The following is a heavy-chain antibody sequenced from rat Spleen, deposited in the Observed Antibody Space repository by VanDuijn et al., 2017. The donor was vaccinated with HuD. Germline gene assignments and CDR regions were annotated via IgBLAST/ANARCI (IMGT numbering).Heavy chain of an antibody. D-gene: IGHD1-11*01. CDR2: VSSGGNT. V-gene: IGHV2S12*01. CDR1: GFSLTSDG. J-gene: IGHJ2*01. Sequence: QVQLKESGPGLVQPSQTLSLTCTVSGFSLTSDGVSWVRQPPGKGLEWIAAVSSGGNTYYDSTLKSRLSISRDTSKNQVFLKMNSLQTDDTGTYYCTRWAVNSGGLDYWGQGVMVTVSS. CDR3: TRWAVNSGGLDY.